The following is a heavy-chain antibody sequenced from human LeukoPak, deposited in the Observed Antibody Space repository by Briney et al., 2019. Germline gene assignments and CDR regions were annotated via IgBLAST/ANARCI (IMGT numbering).Heavy chain of an antibody. J-gene: IGHJ4*02. V-gene: IGHV3-23*01. D-gene: IGHD1-26*01. CDR3: ARASGSYSNFDY. Sequence: GGSLRLSCAASGFTFKKYDVTWVRQAPGKGLEWVSGIRASGGATYYADSVRGRFTISRDNSKKTLYLQMSSLRNDDTAVYYCARASGSYSNFDYWGQGTLVTVSS. CDR2: IRASGGAT. CDR1: GFTFKKYD.